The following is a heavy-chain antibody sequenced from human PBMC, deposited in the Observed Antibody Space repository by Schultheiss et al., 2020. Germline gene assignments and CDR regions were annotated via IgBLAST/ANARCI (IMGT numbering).Heavy chain of an antibody. Sequence: GGSLRLSCAASGFTFSSYGMHWVRQAPGKGLEWVAVIWYDGSNKYYADSVKGRFTISRDNSKNTLYLQMNSLRAEDTAVYYCARDMGTAMVTWYFDYWGQGTLVTVSS. CDR1: GFTFSSYG. J-gene: IGHJ4*02. CDR3: ARDMGTAMVTWYFDY. CDR2: IWYDGSNK. V-gene: IGHV3-33*01. D-gene: IGHD5-18*01.